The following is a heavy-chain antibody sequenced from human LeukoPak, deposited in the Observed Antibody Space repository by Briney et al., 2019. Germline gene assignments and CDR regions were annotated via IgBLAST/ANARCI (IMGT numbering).Heavy chain of an antibody. J-gene: IGHJ4*02. CDR2: IKDDGSDT. CDR3: ARHLSRGQNFDY. V-gene: IGHV3-7*01. CDR1: GFTFSNSW. Sequence: GGSLRLSCAASGFTFSNSWMSWFRQAPGQRLEWVASIKDDGSDTYYLESVKGRFTISRDNAKTSLFLQMDGLRADDTAVIFCARHLSRGQNFDYWGQGTLVTVSS.